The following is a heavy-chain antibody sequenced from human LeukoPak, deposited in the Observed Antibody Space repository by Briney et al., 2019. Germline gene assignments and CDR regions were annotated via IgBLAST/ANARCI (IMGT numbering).Heavy chain of an antibody. CDR3: AKCGGSSGVGYYGMDV. CDR2: ISYDGSNK. D-gene: IGHD2-15*01. V-gene: IGHV3-30*04. Sequence: PGGSLRLSCAASGFTFSSYAMHWVRQAPGKGLEWVAVISYDGSNKYYADSVKGRFTISRDNSKNTLYLQMNSLRAEDTAVYYCAKCGGSSGVGYYGMDVWGQGTTVTVSS. J-gene: IGHJ6*02. CDR1: GFTFSSYA.